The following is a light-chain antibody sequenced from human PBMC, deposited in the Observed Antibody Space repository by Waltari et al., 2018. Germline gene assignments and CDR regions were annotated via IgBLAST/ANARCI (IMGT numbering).Light chain of an antibody. CDR1: QSLLHSNGYNY. J-gene: IGKJ1*01. CDR2: LGS. CDR3: MQALQTPPWT. V-gene: IGKV2-28*01. Sequence: DIVMTQSPISLPVTPGEPASISCRSSQSLLHSNGYNYLDWYLQKPGQSPTLLIYLGSNRASGVPDRFSGSGSGTDFTLKISRVEAEDVGVYYCMQALQTPPWTFGQGTKVEIK.